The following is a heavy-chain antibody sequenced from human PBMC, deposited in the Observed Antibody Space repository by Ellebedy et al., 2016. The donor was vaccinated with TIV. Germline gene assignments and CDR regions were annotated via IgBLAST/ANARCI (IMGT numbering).Heavy chain of an antibody. CDR3: ARDGYTTAFDY. V-gene: IGHV1-2*04. CDR1: GYTFTGYY. Sequence: ASVKVSCKASGYTFTGYYMHWVRQAPGQGLEWVGWIHPNSGGTNYAQKFQGWVTMTRDTSISTAYMELSRLRSDDTAVYYCARDGYTTAFDYWGQGTLVTVSS. J-gene: IGHJ4*02. D-gene: IGHD5-24*01. CDR2: IHPNSGGT.